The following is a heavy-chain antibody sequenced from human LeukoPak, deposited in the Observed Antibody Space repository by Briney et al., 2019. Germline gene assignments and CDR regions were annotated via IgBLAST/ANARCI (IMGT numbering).Heavy chain of an antibody. CDR1: GFTLNIYS. V-gene: IGHV3-21*06. D-gene: IGHD2-21*01. J-gene: IGHJ5*01. Sequence: GGSLRLSCVASGFTLNIYSINWVRQGPGTGLEWVASISSQGNYIYYADSVKGRFTISRDNTKNSVSLQMNSLRVEDTAMYYCARSVGYSDSWGQGTLVTVSS. CDR3: ARSVGYSDS. CDR2: ISSQGNYI.